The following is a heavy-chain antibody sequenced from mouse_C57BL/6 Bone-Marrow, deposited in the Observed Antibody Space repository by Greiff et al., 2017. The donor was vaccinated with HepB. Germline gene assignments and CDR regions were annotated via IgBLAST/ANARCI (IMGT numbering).Heavy chain of an antibody. Sequence: VHVKQSGAELVRPGASVKLSCTASGFNIKDYYMHWVKQRPEQGLEWIGRIDPEDGDTEYAPKFQGKATMTADTSSTTAYLHLSSLTSEDTADYYCTTSYGSSLYYFDYWGQGTTLTVSS. CDR1: GFNIKDYY. D-gene: IGHD1-1*01. V-gene: IGHV14-1*01. J-gene: IGHJ2*01. CDR2: IDPEDGDT. CDR3: TTSYGSSLYYFDY.